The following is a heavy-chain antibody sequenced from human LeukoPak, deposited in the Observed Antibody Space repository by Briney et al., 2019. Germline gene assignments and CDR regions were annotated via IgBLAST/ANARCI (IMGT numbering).Heavy chain of an antibody. J-gene: IGHJ3*02. CDR1: GGSISSGNW. CDR3: ARPGFGGAFDI. D-gene: IGHD3-16*01. CDR2: IYHSGST. V-gene: IGHV4-4*02. Sequence: SGTLSLTCAVSGGSISSGNWWSWVRQPPGKGLEWIGEIYHSGSTNYNPSLKSRVTISVDRSKNHSSLKLSSVTAADTAVYYCARPGFGGAFDIWGQGTMVTVYS.